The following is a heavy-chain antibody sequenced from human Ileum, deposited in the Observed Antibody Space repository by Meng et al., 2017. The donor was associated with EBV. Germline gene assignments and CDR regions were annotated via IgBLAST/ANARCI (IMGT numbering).Heavy chain of an antibody. Sequence: VALVHAGPGVKNPGSSVKASCKSSGSTFSVYGITWVRQAPGQGLEWMGGIIPALGTPKYARKFQDRLTITADKSTSTGYMELHSLTSNDTAVYFCARGTGADYWGQGTLVTVSS. V-gene: IGHV1-69*06. CDR3: ARGTGADY. CDR1: GSTFSVYG. D-gene: IGHD3-10*01. J-gene: IGHJ4*02. CDR2: IIPALGTP.